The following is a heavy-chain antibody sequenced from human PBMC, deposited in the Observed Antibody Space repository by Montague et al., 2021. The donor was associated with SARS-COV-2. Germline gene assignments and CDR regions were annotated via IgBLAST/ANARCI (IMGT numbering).Heavy chain of an antibody. Sequence: SLRLSCPASGFTFNDYAMHWVRQAPGAGLEWVAGVDWSSGFFAYADSVRGRFTISRDNAKNSLYLQMNSLRAEDTAVYYCASWISGVAGTDYWGQGTLVTVSS. D-gene: IGHD6-19*01. CDR3: ASWISGVAGTDY. J-gene: IGHJ4*02. CDR2: VDWSSGFF. V-gene: IGHV3-9*01. CDR1: GFTFNDYA.